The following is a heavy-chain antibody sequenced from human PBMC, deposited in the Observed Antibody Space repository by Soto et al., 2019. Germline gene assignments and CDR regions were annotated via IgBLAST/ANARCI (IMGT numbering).Heavy chain of an antibody. CDR2: ISYDGSNK. J-gene: IGHJ6*02. CDR1: GFTFSSYG. D-gene: IGHD5-12*01. CDR3: AKDQSGYPYYYYGMDV. V-gene: IGHV3-30*18. Sequence: QVQLVESGGGVVQPGRSLRLSCAASGFTFSSYGMHWVRQAPGKGLEWVAVISYDGSNKYYADSVKGRFTISRDNSKNTLYLQMNSLRAEDTAVYYCAKDQSGYPYYYYGMDVWGQGTTVTVSS.